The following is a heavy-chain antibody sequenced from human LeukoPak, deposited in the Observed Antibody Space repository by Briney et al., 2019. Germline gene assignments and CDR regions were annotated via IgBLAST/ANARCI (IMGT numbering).Heavy chain of an antibody. Sequence: GGSLRLSCTVSGVTVSSNSMSWVRQAPGKGLEWVSFIYSGTIHYSDSVKGRFTISRDNSKTTLYLQMNSLRDEDTAVYYCAKRSMESLAYFDYWGQGTLVTVSS. CDR1: GVTVSSNS. J-gene: IGHJ4*02. CDR2: IYSGTI. D-gene: IGHD3-3*01. V-gene: IGHV3-53*01. CDR3: AKRSMESLAYFDY.